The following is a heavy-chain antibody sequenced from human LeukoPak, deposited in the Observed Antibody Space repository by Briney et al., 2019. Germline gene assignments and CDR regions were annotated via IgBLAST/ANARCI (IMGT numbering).Heavy chain of an antibody. V-gene: IGHV1-2*06. CDR1: GYTFTGYY. CDR2: INPNSGGT. J-gene: IGHJ4*02. D-gene: IGHD3-22*01. Sequence: ASVKVSCKASGYTFTGYYMHWVRQAPGQGLEWMGRINPNSGGTNYAQKFQGGLTMTRDTSINTAYMDLSRLRSDDTAVYYCARGRNSVYYFNVVAPSYFDYWGQGTLVTVSS. CDR3: ARGRNSVYYFNVVAPSYFDY.